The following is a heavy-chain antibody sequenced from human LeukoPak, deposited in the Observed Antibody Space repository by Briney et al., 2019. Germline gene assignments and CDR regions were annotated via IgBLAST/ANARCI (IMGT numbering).Heavy chain of an antibody. Sequence: ASETLSLTCIVSGGSIGPYYWSWIRQAAGKGPEWIGRIYTSGTADYNPALKGRVFLSVDTAKNQFSLKVTSVTAADTAVYYCARDYSSSSWVEAFEIWGPGTKVTVSS. J-gene: IGHJ3*02. CDR3: ARDYSSSSWVEAFEI. CDR1: GGSIGPYY. V-gene: IGHV4-4*07. D-gene: IGHD4-11*01. CDR2: IYTSGTA.